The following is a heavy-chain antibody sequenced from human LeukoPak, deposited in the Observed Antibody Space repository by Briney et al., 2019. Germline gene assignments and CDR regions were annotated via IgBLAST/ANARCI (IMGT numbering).Heavy chain of an antibody. CDR2: ISGSDGST. D-gene: IGHD5-24*01. J-gene: IGHJ1*01. CDR3: AKGGRDGYNFKPLYLQH. CDR1: GFTFSSYA. Sequence: GGSLRLSCAASGFTFSSYAMSWVRQAPGKGLEWVSAISGSDGSTYYADSVKGRFTISRDNSKNTLYLQMNSLRAEDTAVYYCAKGGRDGYNFKPLYLQHWGQGTLVTVSS. V-gene: IGHV3-23*01.